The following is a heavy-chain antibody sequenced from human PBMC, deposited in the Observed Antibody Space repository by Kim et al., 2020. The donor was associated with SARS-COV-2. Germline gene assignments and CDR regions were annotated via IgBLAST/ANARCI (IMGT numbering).Heavy chain of an antibody. CDR1: GYSFTSYW. Sequence: GESLKISCKGSGYSFTSYWIGWVRQMSGKGLEWMGIIYPGDSDTRYSPSFQGQVTISADKSISTAYLQWSSLKASDTAMYYCARRSKGAAAAVDVWGQGTTVTVSS. CDR3: ARRSKGAAAAVDV. D-gene: IGHD6-13*01. CDR2: IYPGDSDT. V-gene: IGHV5-51*01. J-gene: IGHJ6*02.